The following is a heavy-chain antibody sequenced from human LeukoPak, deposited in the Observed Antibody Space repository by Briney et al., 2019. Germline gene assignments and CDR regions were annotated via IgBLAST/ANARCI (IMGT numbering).Heavy chain of an antibody. J-gene: IGHJ4*02. V-gene: IGHV4-38-2*02. CDR3: AKDRGITGYCSGWSPILNFDY. CDR2: IYHSGST. CDR1: GYSNSSGYY. D-gene: IGHD6-19*01. Sequence: SETLSLTCAVSGYSNSSGYYCGWIRQPPGKGLEWIGSIYHSGSTYYNPSLKSRVTISVDTSKNQFSLKLSSVTAADTAVYYCAKDRGITGYCSGWSPILNFDYWGQGTLVTVSS.